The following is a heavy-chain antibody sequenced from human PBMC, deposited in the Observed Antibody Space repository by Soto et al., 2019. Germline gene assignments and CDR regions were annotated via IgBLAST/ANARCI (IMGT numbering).Heavy chain of an antibody. CDR3: ARRPPTVTTYYVDY. J-gene: IGHJ4*02. D-gene: IGHD4-17*01. V-gene: IGHV4-39*01. CDR1: GGSISSVGYY. Sequence: QLQLQESGPGLVKPSETLSLTCTVSGGSISSVGYYWGWIRQPPGKGRDGTGTIYYSGTTYYNQYLKSRVTISVDTAKNQFSLKLSSVTAANTAVYYCARRPPTVTTYYVDYWGPGTLVTVSS. CDR2: IYYSGTT.